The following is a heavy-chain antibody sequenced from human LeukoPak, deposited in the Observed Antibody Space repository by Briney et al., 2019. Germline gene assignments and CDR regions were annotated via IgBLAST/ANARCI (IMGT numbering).Heavy chain of an antibody. CDR2: ISHSGST. Sequence: SETLSLTCTVSGGSMSSYYWSWLRQSPGKGLEWIGYISHSGSTNYNPSLKSRVTISVDTSNNQFSLILSSVTAADTAVYYCASLRASTIGAHYAMDVWGHGTTVTVSS. J-gene: IGHJ6*02. CDR3: ASLRASTIGAHYAMDV. D-gene: IGHD6-13*01. V-gene: IGHV4-59*08. CDR1: GGSMSSYY.